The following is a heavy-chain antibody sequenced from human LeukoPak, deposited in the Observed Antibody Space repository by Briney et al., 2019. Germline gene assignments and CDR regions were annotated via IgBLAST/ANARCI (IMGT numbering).Heavy chain of an antibody. CDR3: ARGSSSTFDY. Sequence: SETLSLTCTVSGGSISSHSWSWIRQPPGKGPEWIGYINYSGSTNYNPSLKSRVTISVDTSKTQFSLKLSSVTAADTAVYYCARGSSSTFDYWGQGTLVTVSS. CDR1: GGSISSHS. D-gene: IGHD6-6*01. CDR2: INYSGST. J-gene: IGHJ4*02. V-gene: IGHV4-59*11.